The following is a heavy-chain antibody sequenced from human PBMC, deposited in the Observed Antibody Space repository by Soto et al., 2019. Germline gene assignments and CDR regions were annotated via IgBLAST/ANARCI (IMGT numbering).Heavy chain of an antibody. CDR2: ISSSSSTI. D-gene: IGHD4-4*01. J-gene: IGHJ6*02. Sequence: EVQLVESGGGLVQPGGSLRLSCAASGFTFSSYSMNWVRQAPGKGLEWVSYISSSSSTIYYADSVKGRFTISRDNAKNSSYLQMNSLRHDDTAVYYCPVTYYYYNGMDVWGQGTTVTVSS. CDR1: GFTFSSYS. V-gene: IGHV3-48*02. CDR3: PVTYYYYNGMDV.